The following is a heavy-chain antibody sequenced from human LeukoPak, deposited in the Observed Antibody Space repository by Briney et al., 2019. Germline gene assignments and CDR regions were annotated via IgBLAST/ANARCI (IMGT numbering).Heavy chain of an antibody. J-gene: IGHJ5*02. CDR2: INHSRST. D-gene: IGHD3-10*01. CDR1: GGSSSGYY. Sequence: LETLSLTCVLYGGSSSGYYWSWIRQPPEKGLEWIGEINHSRSTNYNPSLKSRVTISIDTSKNQFSLKLSSVTAADTAVYYCARRGPPRTMLRGVKSGWFDPWGQGTLVTVSS. CDR3: ARRGPPRTMLRGVKSGWFDP. V-gene: IGHV4-34*01.